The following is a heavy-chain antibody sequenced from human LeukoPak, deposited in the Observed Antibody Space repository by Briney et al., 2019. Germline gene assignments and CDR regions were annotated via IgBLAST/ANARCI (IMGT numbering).Heavy chain of an antibody. J-gene: IGHJ6*03. V-gene: IGHV3-21*01. CDR2: ISGVSTSI. D-gene: IGHD3-9*01. Sequence: GGSLRLSCAASGFTFSSYSMNWVRQAPGRGLEWVSSISGVSTSIYYADSVKGRFTISRDNAKNSLYLQMNSLRAEDTALYFCARGPTILDFYYYYMDVWGKGTTVTISS. CDR1: GFTFSSYS. CDR3: ARGPTILDFYYYYMDV.